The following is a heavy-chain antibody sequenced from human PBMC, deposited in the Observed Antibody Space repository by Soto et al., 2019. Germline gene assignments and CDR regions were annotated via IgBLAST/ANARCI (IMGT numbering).Heavy chain of an antibody. CDR3: AREYNWNYPGYGMDV. D-gene: IGHD1-7*01. Sequence: ASVKVSCKASGYTFTGYYMHWVRQAPGQGLEWMGWINPNSGGTNYAQKFQGWVTMTRDTSISTAYMELSRLRSDDTAVYYCAREYNWNYPGYGMDVWGQGTTVTVSS. J-gene: IGHJ6*02. CDR2: INPNSGGT. V-gene: IGHV1-2*04. CDR1: GYTFTGYY.